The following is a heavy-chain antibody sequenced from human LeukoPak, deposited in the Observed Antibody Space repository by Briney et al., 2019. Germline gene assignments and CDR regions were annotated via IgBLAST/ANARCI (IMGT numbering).Heavy chain of an antibody. V-gene: IGHV1-69*06. CDR1: GGTFSSYA. Sequence: SVKVSCKASGGTFSSYAISWVRQAPGQGLEWMGGIIPIFGTANYAQKFQGRVTITADKSTSTAYMELSSLRSEDTAVYYCARERTTVTMPNLRPQYYFDYWGQGTLVTVSS. CDR2: IIPIFGTA. D-gene: IGHD4-17*01. J-gene: IGHJ4*02. CDR3: ARERTTVTMPNLRPQYYFDY.